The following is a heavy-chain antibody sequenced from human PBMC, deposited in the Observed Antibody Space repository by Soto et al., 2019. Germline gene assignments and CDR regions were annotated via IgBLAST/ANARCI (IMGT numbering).Heavy chain of an antibody. V-gene: IGHV4-59*01. J-gene: IGHJ6*03. Sequence: SETLSLTCTFSGGSISSYYWSWIRQPPGKGLEWIGYIYYSGSTNYNPSLKSRVTISVDTSKNQFSLRLSSVTAADTAVYYCARGRSSSSTALITDYYYMDVWGKGTTVTVSS. CDR2: IYYSGST. CDR3: ARGRSSSSTALITDYYYMDV. CDR1: GGSISSYY. D-gene: IGHD3-22*01.